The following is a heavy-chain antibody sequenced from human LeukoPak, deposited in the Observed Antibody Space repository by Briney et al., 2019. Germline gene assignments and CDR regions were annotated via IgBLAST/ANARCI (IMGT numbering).Heavy chain of an antibody. D-gene: IGHD3-22*01. CDR2: INPNSGDT. CDR1: GYTFTSYY. V-gene: IGHV1-8*02. CDR3: AKAYYNDSSGYPYYYYYYMDV. J-gene: IGHJ6*03. Sequence: ASVKVSCKASGYTFTSYYINWVRQATGQGLEWMGWINPNSGDTCYAQKFQGRLTMTRNTAINTAYMELISLRSEDTAVYYCAKAYYNDSSGYPYYYYYYMDVWGKGTTVTVSS.